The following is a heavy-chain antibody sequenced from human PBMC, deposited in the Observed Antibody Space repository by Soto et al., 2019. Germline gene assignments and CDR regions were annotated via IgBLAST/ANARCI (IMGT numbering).Heavy chain of an antibody. Sequence: SETLCLTCTVSGGSISSGDYYWSWIRQPPGKGLEWSGYIYYSGSTYYNPSLKSRVTISVDTSKNQFSLKLSSVTAADTAVYYCAATGIVGATFDYWGQGTLVTVSS. CDR3: AATGIVGATFDY. J-gene: IGHJ4*02. D-gene: IGHD1-26*01. CDR1: GGSISSGDYY. V-gene: IGHV4-30-4*01. CDR2: IYYSGST.